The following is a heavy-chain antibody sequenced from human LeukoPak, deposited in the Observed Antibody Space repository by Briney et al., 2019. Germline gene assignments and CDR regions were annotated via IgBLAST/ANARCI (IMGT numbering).Heavy chain of an antibody. J-gene: IGHJ4*02. CDR3: ARQVYTSGLYYFDY. V-gene: IGHV4-39*01. CDR2: IYYSGTT. CDR1: GGPLCSV. D-gene: IGHD6-19*01. Sequence: SETLSLTYTVWGGPLCSVLWLWLRQPPGKGLEWIGSIYYSGTTYYNPSLKSRVTISEDTSKNQFSLKLSSVTAADTAVYYCARQVYTSGLYYFDYWGQGTLVTVSS.